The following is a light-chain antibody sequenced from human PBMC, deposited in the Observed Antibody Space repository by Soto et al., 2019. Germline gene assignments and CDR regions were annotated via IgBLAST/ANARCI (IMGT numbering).Light chain of an antibody. CDR1: QDISNY. Sequence: DIQMTQSPSSLSASVGDRVTITCQASQDISNYLNWYQQKPGKAPKLLIYDASNLETGVPSRFSGSGSGTDFTFTISSLQPEDIATYYCQQYDNFPRFGGGTKVDIK. V-gene: IGKV1-33*01. J-gene: IGKJ4*01. CDR2: DAS. CDR3: QQYDNFPR.